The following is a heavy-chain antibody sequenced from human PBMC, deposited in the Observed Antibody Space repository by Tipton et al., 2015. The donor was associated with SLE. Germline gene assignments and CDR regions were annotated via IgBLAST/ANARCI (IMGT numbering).Heavy chain of an antibody. V-gene: IGHV3-23*01. CDR1: GFTFSSYA. CDR2: ISDSGGST. CDR3: AKGRGSYYRYAFDI. Sequence: SLRLSCAASGFTFSSYAMSWVRQAPGKGLEWVSTISDSGGSTYYADSVKGRFTISRDNSKNTLYLQMNSLRAEDTAVYYCAKGRGSYYRYAFDIWGQGTMVTVSS. J-gene: IGHJ3*02. D-gene: IGHD1-26*01.